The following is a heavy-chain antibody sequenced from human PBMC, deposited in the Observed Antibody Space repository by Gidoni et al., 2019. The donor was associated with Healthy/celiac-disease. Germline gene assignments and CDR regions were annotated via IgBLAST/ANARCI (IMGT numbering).Heavy chain of an antibody. CDR1: GCSIRSSSYY. V-gene: IGHV4-39*07. Sequence: QLHLQESGPGLVKPSETLSLTCTVSGCSIRSSSYYWGWIRQPPGKGLEWIGSIYYSGRTYDNPSLKSRVTISVDTSKNQFSLKLSSVTAADTAVYYCARVFYGSGSYYPHFDYWGQGTLVTVSS. CDR3: ARVFYGSGSYYPHFDY. CDR2: IYYSGRT. D-gene: IGHD3-10*01. J-gene: IGHJ4*02.